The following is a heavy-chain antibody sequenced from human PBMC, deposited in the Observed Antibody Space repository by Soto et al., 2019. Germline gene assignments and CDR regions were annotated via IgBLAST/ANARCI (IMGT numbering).Heavy chain of an antibody. V-gene: IGHV4-39*01. D-gene: IGHD3-22*01. CDR1: GGSISGSSDY. Sequence: SETLSLTCTVSGGSISGSSDYWGWIRQPPWNGLEWFVSIFYSGSSYYNPSLKSRVTISVDRSKNQFSLKLNSVTAADTSVYYCASDSSYYYDSSAYYSNWFDPWGQGMLVTVSS. CDR2: IFYSGSS. CDR3: ASDSSYYYDSSAYYSNWFDP. J-gene: IGHJ5*02.